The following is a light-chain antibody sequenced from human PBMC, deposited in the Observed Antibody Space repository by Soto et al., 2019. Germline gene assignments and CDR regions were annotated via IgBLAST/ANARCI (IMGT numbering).Light chain of an antibody. J-gene: IGKJ5*01. CDR2: DES. Sequence: EIVLTQSPDTLSLSPGDRATLSCRAIQSVRSDRLAWYQQKRGQAPTLLIFDESSRASGTPERFCGSGSGTDFTLTISSLEPEDFAVYYCQEYDGAPSITFGLGTRLEIK. V-gene: IGKV3-20*01. CDR3: QEYDGAPSIT. CDR1: QSVRSDR.